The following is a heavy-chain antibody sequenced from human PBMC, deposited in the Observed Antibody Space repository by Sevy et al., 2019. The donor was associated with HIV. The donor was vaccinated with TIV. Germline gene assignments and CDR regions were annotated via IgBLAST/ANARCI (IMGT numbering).Heavy chain of an antibody. J-gene: IGHJ4*02. CDR3: AKDRYSSSYFDY. D-gene: IGHD6-6*01. Sequence: GGSLRLSCAASGFTFSSYGMHWVRQAPGKGLEWVAVISYDGSNKYYADSVKGRFTISRDNSKNTPYLQMNSLRAEDTAVYYCAKDRYSSSYFDYWGQGTLVTVSS. V-gene: IGHV3-30*18. CDR1: GFTFSSYG. CDR2: ISYDGSNK.